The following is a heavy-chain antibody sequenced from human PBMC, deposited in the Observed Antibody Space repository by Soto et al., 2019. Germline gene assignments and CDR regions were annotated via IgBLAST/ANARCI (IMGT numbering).Heavy chain of an antibody. CDR3: ARPRGYSYGFDY. CDR2: ISAYNGNT. V-gene: IGHV1-18*01. D-gene: IGHD5-18*01. J-gene: IGHJ4*02. CDR1: GSTFPSYG. Sequence: QVQLVQSGAEVKKPGASVKVSCKASGSTFPSYGISWLGQPPGQGLGWMGWISAYNGNTNYAQKLQGRVPMTTETSTSTAYMELRSLRSDDTAVYYCARPRGYSYGFDYWGQGTLVTVSS.